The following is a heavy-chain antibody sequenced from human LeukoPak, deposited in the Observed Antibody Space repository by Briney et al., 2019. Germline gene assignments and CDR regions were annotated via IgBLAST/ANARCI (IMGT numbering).Heavy chain of an antibody. CDR2: IYHSGST. CDR3: ARDSSRSDPYDSSDRDDALDI. D-gene: IGHD3-22*01. V-gene: IGHV4-4*02. CDR1: GGSISSSNW. J-gene: IGHJ3*02. Sequence: SETLSLTCAVSGGSISSSNWWSWVRQPPGKGLEWIGEIYHSGSTNYNPSLKSRVTISVDKSKNQFSLKLTSVTAADTATYYCARDSSRSDPYDSSDRDDALDIWGQGTMVTISS.